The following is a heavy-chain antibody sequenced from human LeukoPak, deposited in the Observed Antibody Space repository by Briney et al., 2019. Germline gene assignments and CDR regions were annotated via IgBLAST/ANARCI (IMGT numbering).Heavy chain of an antibody. CDR3: ATRSGYSGYDYGNWYFDL. V-gene: IGHV1-24*01. J-gene: IGHJ2*01. CDR2: FDPEDGKT. D-gene: IGHD5-12*01. Sequence: ASVKVSCTVSGYTLTDLSMHWVRQAPGTGLEWMGGFDPEDGKTIYAQKFQGRVTMTEDTSTDTAYMELSSLRSEDTAVYYCATRSGYSGYDYGNWYFDLWGRGTLVTVSS. CDR1: GYTLTDLS.